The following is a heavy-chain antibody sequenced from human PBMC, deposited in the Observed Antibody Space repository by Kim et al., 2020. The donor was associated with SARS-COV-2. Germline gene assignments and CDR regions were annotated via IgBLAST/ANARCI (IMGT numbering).Heavy chain of an antibody. CDR2: INPNTGGT. Sequence: ASVKVSCKTSGYTFINYYVHWVRQAPGQGLEWMGRINPNTGGTNYAQKFQDRVTMTRDASINTAFMELSSLTSDDTALYYCARVGGGALWYFFDYWGQGTLVTVSS. CDR3: ARVGGGALWYFFDY. J-gene: IGHJ4*02. CDR1: GYTFINYY. V-gene: IGHV1-2*06. D-gene: IGHD3-16*01.